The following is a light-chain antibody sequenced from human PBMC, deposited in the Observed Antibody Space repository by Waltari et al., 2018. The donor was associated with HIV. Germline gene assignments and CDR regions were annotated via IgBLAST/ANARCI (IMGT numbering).Light chain of an antibody. J-gene: IGKJ2*01. CDR3: QQYSTYPYT. Sequence: DIQMTQSPSTLTASVGDRVTITCRASQGIHSWLAWYQQKPGRAPKLLIYEASTLQSGVPSRFSGSGSGTDFTLTIIGLQPDDFATYYCQQYSTYPYTFGQGTKLDIK. CDR2: EAS. V-gene: IGKV1-5*03. CDR1: QGIHSW.